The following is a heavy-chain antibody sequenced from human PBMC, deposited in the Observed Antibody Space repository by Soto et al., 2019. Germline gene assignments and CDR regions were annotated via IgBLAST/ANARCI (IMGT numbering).Heavy chain of an antibody. V-gene: IGHV3-33*01. CDR2: IWYDGSNK. CDR3: ARGDFRGWHNWNPGYHDY. D-gene: IGHD1-20*01. J-gene: IGHJ4*02. CDR1: RSTFSIYG. Sequence: PSGCLRLACAACRSTFSIYGVDCVLQAPGKGLEWVAVIWYDGSNKYYAQSVKGRFTISRDNSKNTLYLQMNSVRAEETAVYYCARGDFRGWHNWNPGYHDYWGQGTLVTVSS.